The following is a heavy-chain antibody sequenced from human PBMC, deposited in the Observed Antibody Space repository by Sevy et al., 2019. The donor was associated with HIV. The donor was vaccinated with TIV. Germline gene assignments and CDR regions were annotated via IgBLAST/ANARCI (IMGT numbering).Heavy chain of an antibody. CDR1: GGSISSYY. D-gene: IGHD3-16*01. Sequence: AESLSLTCTVSGGSISSYYWSWIRQPAGKGLEWIGRIYTSGSTNYNPTLKSRVTMSVDTSKNQFSLKLSSVTAADTAVYYCTREGGSYYYYGMDVWGQGTTVYVSS. V-gene: IGHV4-4*07. CDR2: IYTSGST. CDR3: TREGGSYYYYGMDV. J-gene: IGHJ6*02.